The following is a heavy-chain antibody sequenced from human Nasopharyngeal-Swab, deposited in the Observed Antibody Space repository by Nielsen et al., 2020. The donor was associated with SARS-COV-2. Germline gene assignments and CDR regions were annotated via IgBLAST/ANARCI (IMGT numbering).Heavy chain of an antibody. CDR3: VRPEGVATSFKYYFQYGMDV. Sequence: KVSCKGSGYSFTSYWIAWVRQMPGKGLEWMGIIYPRYSDTRYRPSFQGQVTISADKSISTAYLQWSSLKASDTAMYYCVRPEGVATSFKYYFQYGMDVWGQGTMVTVPS. CDR2: IYPRYSDT. CDR1: GYSFTSYW. J-gene: IGHJ6*02. V-gene: IGHV5-51*01. D-gene: IGHD5-12*01.